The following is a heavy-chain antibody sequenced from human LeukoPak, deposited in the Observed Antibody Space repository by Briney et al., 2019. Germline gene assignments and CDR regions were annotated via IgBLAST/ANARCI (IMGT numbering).Heavy chain of an antibody. J-gene: IGHJ4*02. Sequence: SETLSLTCTVSGGSISSYYWSWVRQPPGKSLEWIAGIFSNGDTKYNPSLKSRVTMSVDTSKNQLSLNLTSVTAADTAVYYCARMSYDILTGYQPLDYWGQGTLVTVSS. D-gene: IGHD3-9*01. CDR1: GGSISSYY. CDR3: ARMSYDILTGYQPLDY. CDR2: IFSNGDT. V-gene: IGHV4-4*07.